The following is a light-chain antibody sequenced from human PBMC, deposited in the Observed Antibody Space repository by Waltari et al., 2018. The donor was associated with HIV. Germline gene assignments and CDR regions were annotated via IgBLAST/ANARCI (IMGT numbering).Light chain of an antibody. V-gene: IGKV1-5*03. CDR2: KAS. CDR3: QQYYTYPWT. Sequence: DILMTQSPSTLSPSVGDRVTITCRASESISSWLAWYQQKPGRAPKLLINKASTLGSGVPSRFSGSGSGTKFTLTISSLQPDDFATYCCQQYYTYPWTFGQGTTVEIK. J-gene: IGKJ1*01. CDR1: ESISSW.